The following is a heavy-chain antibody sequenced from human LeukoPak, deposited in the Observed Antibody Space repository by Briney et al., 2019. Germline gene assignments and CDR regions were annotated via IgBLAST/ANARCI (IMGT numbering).Heavy chain of an antibody. Sequence: GGSLRLSCVVSGFTISRYSMNWVRQAPGKGLEWVSYIRSSGDTKYYADSVKGRFTISGDNAKNSLYLQMNSLRDEDTAVYYCVRDPDALDYWGQGTLVTVSS. CDR3: VRDPDALDY. CDR2: IRSSGDTK. CDR1: GFTISRYS. D-gene: IGHD2-2*01. V-gene: IGHV3-48*02. J-gene: IGHJ4*02.